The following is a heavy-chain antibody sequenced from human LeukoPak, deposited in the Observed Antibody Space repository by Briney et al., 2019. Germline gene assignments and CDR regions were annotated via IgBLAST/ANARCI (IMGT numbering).Heavy chain of an antibody. J-gene: IGHJ3*02. D-gene: IGHD1-14*01. V-gene: IGHV3-9*03. CDR3: AKGAGGNSAFDI. CDR1: GLTFDDYA. Sequence: PGGSLRLSCAASGLTFDDYAMHWVRQAPGKGLEWVSGISWNSDTIGYADSVKGRFTISRDNANNSLYLQMNSLRAEDMALYYCAKGAGGNSAFDIWGQGTVVTVSS. CDR2: ISWNSDTI.